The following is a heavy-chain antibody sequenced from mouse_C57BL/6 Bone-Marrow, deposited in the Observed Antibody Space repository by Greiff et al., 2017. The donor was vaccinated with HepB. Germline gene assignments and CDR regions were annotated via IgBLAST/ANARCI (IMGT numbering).Heavy chain of an antibody. V-gene: IGHV1-80*01. D-gene: IGHD2-3*01. CDR1: GYAFSSYW. CDR2: IYPGDGDT. Sequence: VQLQESGAELVKPGASVKISCKASGYAFSSYWMNWVKQRPGKGLEWIGQIYPGDGDTNYNGKFKGKATLTADKSSSTAYMQLSSLTSEDSAVYFCARVGGWLLPDYWGQGTTLTVSS. CDR3: ARVGGWLLPDY. J-gene: IGHJ2*01.